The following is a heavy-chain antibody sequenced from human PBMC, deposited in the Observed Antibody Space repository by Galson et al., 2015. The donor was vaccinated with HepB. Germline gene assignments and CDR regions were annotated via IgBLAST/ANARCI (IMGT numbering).Heavy chain of an antibody. J-gene: IGHJ5*02. Sequence: SLRLSCAASGFTFSSYAMSWVRQAPGKGLEWVSVISGSGGSTYYADSVKGRFTISRDNSKNTLYLQMNSLRAENTAVYYCAKVQYSSSPSWFDPWGQGTLVTVSS. D-gene: IGHD6-13*01. V-gene: IGHV3-23*01. CDR3: AKVQYSSSPSWFDP. CDR2: ISGSGGST. CDR1: GFTFSSYA.